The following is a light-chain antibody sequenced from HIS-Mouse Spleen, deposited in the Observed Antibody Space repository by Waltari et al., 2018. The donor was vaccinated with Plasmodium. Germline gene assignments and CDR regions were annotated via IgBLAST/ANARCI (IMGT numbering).Light chain of an antibody. CDR3: QQYGSSPYT. J-gene: IGKJ2*01. V-gene: IGKV3-20*01. Sequence: EIVLTQSPGTLSLSPGERATLSCRASQSVSSSYLAWYQQKPGQAPRLRGYGASSRATCIPDRFSGSGSGTDFTLTISRLEPEDFAVYYCQQYGSSPYTFGQGTKLEIK. CDR2: GAS. CDR1: QSVSSSY.